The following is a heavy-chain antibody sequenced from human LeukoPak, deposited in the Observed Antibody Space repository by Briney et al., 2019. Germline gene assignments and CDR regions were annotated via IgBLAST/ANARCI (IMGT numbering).Heavy chain of an antibody. CDR3: TGYGDHHTGDF. J-gene: IGHJ2*01. Sequence: LETLCLTCSVSGGSISSDSYYWGCIRQPPGKGLEWIGSIYYRGNTYYNPSLKNRVTISVDTSRNQFSLKLTSLTAADTSVYYCTGYGDHHTGDFGGGDTGDTVSS. V-gene: IGHV4-39*01. D-gene: IGHD4-17*01. CDR1: GGSISSDSYY. CDR2: IYYRGNT.